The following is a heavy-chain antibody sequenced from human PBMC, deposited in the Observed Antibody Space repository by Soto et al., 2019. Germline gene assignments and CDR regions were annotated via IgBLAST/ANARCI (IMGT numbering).Heavy chain of an antibody. CDR1: RYTFTRYT. CDR3: ARGIATGQLDP. V-gene: IGHV1-3*01. CDR2: INPDNGNT. D-gene: IGHD2-15*01. J-gene: IGHJ5*02. Sequence: SVKVSCKASRYTFTRYTMNWGRQAPGQRLEWMGWINPDNGNTKSSQKFQDRVIITRDTSASTAYMDLSSLRSEDTAVYYCARGIATGQLDPWGQGTLVTVSS.